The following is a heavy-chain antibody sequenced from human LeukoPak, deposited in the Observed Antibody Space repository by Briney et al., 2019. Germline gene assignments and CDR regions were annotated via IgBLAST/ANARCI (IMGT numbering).Heavy chain of an antibody. D-gene: IGHD3-9*01. CDR1: GCSFSNYW. V-gene: IGHV5-51*01. J-gene: IGHJ4*02. CDR2: IWPGDSDT. Sequence: GESLKISCKGSGCSFSNYWVGWVRQMPGKGLEWMGIIWPGDSDTRYNPSFQGQVTISVDKSISTAYLQWSSLKASDTAIYYCARQYYDVLTGFYIHFDYWGQGTLVTVSS. CDR3: ARQYYDVLTGFYIHFDY.